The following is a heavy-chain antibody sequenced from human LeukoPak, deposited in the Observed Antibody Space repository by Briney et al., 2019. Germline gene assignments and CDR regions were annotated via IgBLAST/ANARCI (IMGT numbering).Heavy chain of an antibody. CDR2: IKQDGSEK. CDR1: GFTFSNYW. D-gene: IGHD5-24*01. Sequence: GGSLRLSCAASGFTFSNYWMGWVRQAPGKGLEWVGNIKQDGSEKYYVDSVKGRFTISRDNAKNSVYLQMNSLTADDTAMYYCARNQQLPQDVFDIWGQGTMVTVSS. J-gene: IGHJ3*02. CDR3: ARNQQLPQDVFDI. V-gene: IGHV3-7*01.